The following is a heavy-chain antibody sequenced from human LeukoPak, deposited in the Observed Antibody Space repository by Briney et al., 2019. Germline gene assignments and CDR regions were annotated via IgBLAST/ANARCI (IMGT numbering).Heavy chain of an antibody. CDR3: AMIKEG. CDR1: GFTFSNNW. Sequence: GGSLRLSCAASGFTFSNNWMHWVRQAPGKGLVWVTRINSDGRTTTYADSVKGRFTISRDNAKNTLYLQMNSLRAEDTAVYYCAMIKEGWGQGTLVTVSS. V-gene: IGHV3-74*01. J-gene: IGHJ4*02. CDR2: INSDGRTT. D-gene: IGHD3-22*01.